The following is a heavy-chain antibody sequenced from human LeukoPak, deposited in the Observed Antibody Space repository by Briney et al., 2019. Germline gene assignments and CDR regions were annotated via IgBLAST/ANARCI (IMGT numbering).Heavy chain of an antibody. V-gene: IGHV3-48*02. J-gene: IGHJ4*02. CDR2: ISSSSSTI. CDR1: GFTFSSYS. Sequence: GSLRLSCVASGFTFSSYSMNWVRQAPGKGLEWVSYISSSSSTIYYADSVKGRFTISRDNAKNSLFLQMNNLRDEDTAVYYCARETYIAAAGTITKYYFDYWGQGTLVTVSS. CDR3: ARETYIAAAGTITKYYFDY. D-gene: IGHD6-13*01.